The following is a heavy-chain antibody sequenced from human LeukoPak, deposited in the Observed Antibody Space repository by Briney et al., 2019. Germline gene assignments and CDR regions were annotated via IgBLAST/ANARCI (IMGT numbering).Heavy chain of an antibody. CDR2: IKRKGDDGTI. CDR1: GFTFSNAW. Sequence: GGSLRLSCAVSGFTFSNAWMSWVRQAPGRGLEWVGRIKRKGDDGTIDYAAPVKGRLSISRDDSKNTLYLQMNSLKSEDTAVYYCTAGTGRSDFDHWGQGTLVTVSS. D-gene: IGHD3/OR15-3a*01. J-gene: IGHJ4*02. CDR3: TAGTGRSDFDH. V-gene: IGHV3-15*01.